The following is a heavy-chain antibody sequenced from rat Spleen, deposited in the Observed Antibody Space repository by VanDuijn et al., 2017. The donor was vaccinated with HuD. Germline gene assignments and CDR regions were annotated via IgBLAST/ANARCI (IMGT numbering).Heavy chain of an antibody. J-gene: IGHJ2*01. CDR1: GFTFSDFY. Sequence: EVQLVESGGGLVQPGRSLKLSCAASGFTFSDFYMAWVRQAPTKGLEWVASISVGGGNTFYRGSVRGRFTISRDNAKNTLYLQMDSLRSEDTATYYCARETGYNSYFDYWGQGVMVTVSS. D-gene: IGHD1-4*01. CDR3: ARETGYNSYFDY. CDR2: ISVGGGNT. V-gene: IGHV5-25*01.